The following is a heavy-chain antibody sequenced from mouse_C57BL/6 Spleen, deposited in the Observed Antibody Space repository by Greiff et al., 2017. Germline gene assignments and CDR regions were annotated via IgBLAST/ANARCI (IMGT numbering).Heavy chain of an antibody. CDR1: GYAFSSYW. CDR2: IYPGDGDT. Sequence: QVQLQQSGAELVKPGASVKISCKASGYAFSSYWMNWVKQRPGKGLEWIGQIYPGDGDTNYNGKFKGKATLTADKSSSTAYMQLSSLTSEDSAVYFCARRVDGKGAMDYWGQGTSVTVSS. D-gene: IGHD2-1*01. V-gene: IGHV1-80*01. CDR3: ARRVDGKGAMDY. J-gene: IGHJ4*01.